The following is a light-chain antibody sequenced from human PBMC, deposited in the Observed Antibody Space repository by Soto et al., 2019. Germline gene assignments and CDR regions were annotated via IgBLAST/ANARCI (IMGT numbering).Light chain of an antibody. CDR1: KLGDKY. J-gene: IGLJ1*01. CDR2: QDS. V-gene: IGLV3-1*01. Sequence: SYELTQPPSVSVSPGQTASITCSGDKLGDKYACWYQQKPGQSPVLVIYQDSKRPSGIPERFSGSNSGNTAPLTIRWTQAMDEADYYCQGWDSGYVFGTGTKVTVL. CDR3: QGWDSGYV.